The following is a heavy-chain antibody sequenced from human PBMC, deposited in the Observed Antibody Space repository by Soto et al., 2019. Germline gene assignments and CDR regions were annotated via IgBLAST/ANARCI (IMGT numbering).Heavy chain of an antibody. Sequence: GASVKVSCKASGGTFSSYAISWVRQAPGQGLEWMGGIIPIFGTANYAQKFQGRVTITADESTSTAYMELSSLRSEDTAVYYCARVSSGGYGDAFDIWGQGTMVTVSS. CDR2: IIPIFGTA. J-gene: IGHJ3*02. CDR3: ARVSSGGYGDAFDI. D-gene: IGHD1-26*01. CDR1: GGTFSSYA. V-gene: IGHV1-69*13.